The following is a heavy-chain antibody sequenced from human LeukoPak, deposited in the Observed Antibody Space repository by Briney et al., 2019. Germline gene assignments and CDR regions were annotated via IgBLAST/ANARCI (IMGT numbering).Heavy chain of an antibody. CDR3: ASSYCGGDCYLFRFDY. D-gene: IGHD2-21*02. V-gene: IGHV4-30-2*01. CDR2: IYHSGST. J-gene: IGHJ4*02. Sequence: SQTLSLTCAVSGGSISSGGYSWSWIRQPPGEGLEWIGYIYHSGSTYYNPSLKSRVTISVDRSKNQFSLKLSSVTAADTAVYYCASSYCGGDCYLFRFDYWGQGTLVTVSS. CDR1: GGSISSGGYS.